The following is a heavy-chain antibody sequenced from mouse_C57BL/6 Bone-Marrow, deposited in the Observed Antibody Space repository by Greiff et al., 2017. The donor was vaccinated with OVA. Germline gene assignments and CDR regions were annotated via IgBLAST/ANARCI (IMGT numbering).Heavy chain of an antibody. J-gene: IGHJ1*03. V-gene: IGHV1-64*01. Sequence: VQLQQPGAELVKPGASVKLSCKASGYTFTSYWMHWVKQRPGQGLEWIGMIHPNSGSTNYNEKFKSKATLTVDKSSSTAYMQLSSPTSEDSAVYYCARSNWSYWYFDVWGTGTTVTVSP. CDR3: ARSNWSYWYFDV. CDR1: GYTFTSYW. CDR2: IHPNSGST. D-gene: IGHD4-1*01.